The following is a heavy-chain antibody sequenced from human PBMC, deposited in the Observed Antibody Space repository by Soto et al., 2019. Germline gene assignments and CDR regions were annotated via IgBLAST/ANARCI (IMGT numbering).Heavy chain of an antibody. CDR1: GYTFTSYD. CDR2: MNPNSGNT. J-gene: IGHJ6*02. Sequence: GASVKVSCKASGYTFTSYDINWVRQATGQGLEWMGWMNPNSGNTDYAQKFQGRVTMTRNTSISTAYMELSSLRPEDTAVYYCARDYSSGYGMDVWGQGTTVTVSS. CDR3: ARDYSSGYGMDV. D-gene: IGHD6-19*01. V-gene: IGHV1-8*01.